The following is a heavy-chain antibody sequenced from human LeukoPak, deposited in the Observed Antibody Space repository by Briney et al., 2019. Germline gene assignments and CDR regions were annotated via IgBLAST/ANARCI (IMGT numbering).Heavy chain of an antibody. CDR3: AREDCSSTSCYDPSVSDY. CDR2: ISSSGYTI. V-gene: IGHV3-48*03. J-gene: IGHJ4*02. Sequence: GGSLRLSCEASGFAFSHYEMNWVRQAPGKGLEWVSYISSSGYTIYYADSVKGRFTISRDNAKNSLYLQMNSLRAEDTAVYYCAREDCSSTSCYDPSVSDYWGQGTLVTVSS. D-gene: IGHD2-2*01. CDR1: GFAFSHYE.